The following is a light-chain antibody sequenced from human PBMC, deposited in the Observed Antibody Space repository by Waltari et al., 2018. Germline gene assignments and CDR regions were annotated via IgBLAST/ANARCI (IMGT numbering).Light chain of an antibody. J-gene: IGKJ1*01. CDR1: QSISSSY. V-gene: IGKV3-20*01. Sequence: EIVLTQSPGTLSLSPGERATLSCRASQSISSSYLAWYQQKRGQAPRLLIYSASNRATGIPDRFSGSGSETDFTLTISRLEPEDFAVYYCQHYDSSPPTFGQWTKAEIK. CDR3: QHYDSSPPT. CDR2: SAS.